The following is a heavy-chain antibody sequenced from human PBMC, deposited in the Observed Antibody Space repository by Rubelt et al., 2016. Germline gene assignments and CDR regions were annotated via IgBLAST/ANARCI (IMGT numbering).Heavy chain of an antibody. CDR2: ISGSGYST. J-gene: IGHJ6*02. D-gene: IGHD3-10*01. Sequence: EVQLVESGGGLVQPGGSLRLSCAASGFTFSTYNMNWVRQAPGKGLEWVSGISGSGYSTYYADSVKGRFTISRDNSKNTLYLQMNSLRAEDTAVYYCARDPRLVRGVYGMDVWGQGTTVTVSS. CDR3: ARDPRLVRGVYGMDV. V-gene: IGHV3-23*04. CDR1: GFTFSTYN.